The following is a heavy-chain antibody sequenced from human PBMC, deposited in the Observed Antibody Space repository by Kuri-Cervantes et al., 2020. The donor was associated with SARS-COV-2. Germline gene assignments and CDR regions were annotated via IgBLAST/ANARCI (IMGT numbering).Heavy chain of an antibody. Sequence: GGSLRLSCAASGFTFSSYSMNWVRQAPGKGLEWVSYISSSSSTIYYADSVKGRFTISRDNAKNSLYLQMNSLRAEDTAVYYCAKEGIAVAYNWFDPWGQGTLVTVSS. CDR2: ISSSSSTI. CDR3: AKEGIAVAYNWFDP. D-gene: IGHD6-19*01. V-gene: IGHV3-48*01. J-gene: IGHJ5*02. CDR1: GFTFSSYS.